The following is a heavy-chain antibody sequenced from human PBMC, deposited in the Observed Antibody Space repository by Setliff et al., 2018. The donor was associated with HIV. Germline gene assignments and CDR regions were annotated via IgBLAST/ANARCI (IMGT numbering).Heavy chain of an antibody. Sequence: ASVKVSCKASGYTFNNYGISWVRQAPGQGLEWMGWINTHSGYTNYAQNVQGRVTVTTDTSTSTAYMELRSLRSDDTAVYYCARVVVVAAKLDYWGQGTLVTVSS. J-gene: IGHJ4*02. CDR1: GYTFNNYG. D-gene: IGHD2-15*01. CDR3: ARVVVVAAKLDY. CDR2: INTHSGYT. V-gene: IGHV1-18*01.